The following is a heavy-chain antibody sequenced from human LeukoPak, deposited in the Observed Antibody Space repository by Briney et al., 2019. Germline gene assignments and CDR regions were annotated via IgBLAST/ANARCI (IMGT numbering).Heavy chain of an antibody. V-gene: IGHV1-8*03. J-gene: IGHJ4*02. D-gene: IGHD6-13*01. CDR1: GYTFTSYD. Sequence: ASVKVSCKASGYTFTSYDINRVRQATGQRLEWMGWMNPNSGNTGYAQKFQGRVTITRNTSISTAYMELSSLRSEDTAVYYCARVPYSSSWYVDYWGPGTLVTVSS. CDR2: MNPNSGNT. CDR3: ARVPYSSSWYVDY.